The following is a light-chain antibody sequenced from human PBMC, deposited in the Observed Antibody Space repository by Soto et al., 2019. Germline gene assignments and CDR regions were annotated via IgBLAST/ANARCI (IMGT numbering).Light chain of an antibody. CDR1: SSNIGSHT. V-gene: IGLV1-44*01. J-gene: IGLJ2*01. CDR2: RTN. Sequence: QSALTQPSSASGTPGQSVNSSCSGTSSNIGSHTVNWYQQIPGKAPQLFIFRTNERPSGVPDRFSGSKSVTSASLAISGLHSDDEADYYCAAWDDRLNAVVFGGGTK. CDR3: AAWDDRLNAVV.